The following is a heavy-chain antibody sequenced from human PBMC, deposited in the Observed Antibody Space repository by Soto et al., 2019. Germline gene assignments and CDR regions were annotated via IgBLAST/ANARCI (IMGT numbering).Heavy chain of an antibody. D-gene: IGHD3-22*01. CDR3: ASGFYDSRGYSEAFDI. CDR1: GGSISGDH. J-gene: IGHJ3*02. CDR2: VSSSGST. Sequence: TLSLTCTVSGGSISGDHWNWIRQPPGKGLEWIAYVSSSGSTKYNPSLKSRVTISIDTTKNQFSLRLRSVTAADTAVYYCASGFYDSRGYSEAFDIWGQGTKVTVSS. V-gene: IGHV4-59*01.